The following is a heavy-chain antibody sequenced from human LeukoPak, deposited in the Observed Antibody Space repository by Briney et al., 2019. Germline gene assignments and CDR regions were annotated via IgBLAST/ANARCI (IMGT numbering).Heavy chain of an antibody. CDR3: ARALPSGDSLLLY. CDR1: GFTFSSYA. D-gene: IGHD4-17*01. Sequence: SGGSLRLSCAASGFTFSSYAIHWVRQAPGKGLEWVAVISYDGSNKYYADSVKGRFTISRDNSKNTLYLQMNSLRAEDTAVYYCARALPSGDSLLLYWGQGTLVTVSS. V-gene: IGHV3-30*04. CDR2: ISYDGSNK. J-gene: IGHJ4*02.